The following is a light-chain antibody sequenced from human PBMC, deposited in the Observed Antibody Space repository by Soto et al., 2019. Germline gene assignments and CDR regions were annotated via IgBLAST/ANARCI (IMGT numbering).Light chain of an antibody. CDR3: QQCDNWPRT. J-gene: IGKJ1*01. CDR2: GSS. Sequence: EIVMTQSPATLSVSPGERATLSCRASQSVGNNLAWYQQKPGQAPRLLIHGSSTRASGIPDRFSGSGSGTGFTLTISSLQSEDFAVYYCQQCDNWPRTFGQGTKVDI. CDR1: QSVGNN. V-gene: IGKV3-15*01.